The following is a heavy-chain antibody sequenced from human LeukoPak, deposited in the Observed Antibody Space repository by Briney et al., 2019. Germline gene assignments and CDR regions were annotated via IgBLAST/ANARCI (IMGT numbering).Heavy chain of an antibody. CDR3: ARALYSDSSGYYPGLDH. Sequence: ASVKVSCKASGYTFNSYAFSWVRQAPGQGLEWVGWISSYNGDTNYARRFQGRVTMTTDTSTKTSHMELRNLGSDDTAVYYCARALYSDSSGYYPGLDHWGQGTLVTVSS. CDR2: ISSYNGDT. J-gene: IGHJ4*02. D-gene: IGHD3-22*01. CDR1: GYTFNSYA. V-gene: IGHV1-18*01.